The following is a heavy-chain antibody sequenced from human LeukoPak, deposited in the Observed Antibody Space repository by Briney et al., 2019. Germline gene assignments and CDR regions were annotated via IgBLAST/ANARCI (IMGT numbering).Heavy chain of an antibody. V-gene: IGHV3-7*01. CDR3: ARIQVVAATSGFDY. CDR1: GFTFSSYW. J-gene: IGHJ4*02. CDR2: IKQDGSDK. Sequence: GGSLRLSCAASGFTFSSYWMSWVRQAPGKGLEWVANIKQDGSDKYYVDSVKGRFTISRDNAKNSLYLQMNSLRAEDTAVYYCARIQVVAATSGFDYWGQGTLVTVSS. D-gene: IGHD2-15*01.